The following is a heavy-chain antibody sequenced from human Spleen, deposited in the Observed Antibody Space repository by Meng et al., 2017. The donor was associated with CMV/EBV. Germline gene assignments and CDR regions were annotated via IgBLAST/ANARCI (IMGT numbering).Heavy chain of an antibody. V-gene: IGHV3-23*01. J-gene: IGHJ4*02. CDR3: AKGGRYPRLEMATIPQYYFDY. Sequence: SYAMSWVRQAPGKGLEWVSAISGSGGSTYYADSVKGRFTISRDNSKNTLYLQMNSLRAEDTAVYYCAKGGRYPRLEMATIPQYYFDYWGQGTLVTVSS. CDR1: SYA. D-gene: IGHD5-24*01. CDR2: ISGSGGST.